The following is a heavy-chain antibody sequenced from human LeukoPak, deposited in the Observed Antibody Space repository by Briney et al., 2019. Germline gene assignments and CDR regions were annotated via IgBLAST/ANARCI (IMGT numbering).Heavy chain of an antibody. J-gene: IGHJ4*02. CDR2: ISGSGGST. Sequence: GGSLRLSCAASGFTFSSYAMSWVRQAPGKGLEWVSAISGSGGSTYYADSVKGRFTISRDNSKNTLYLQMNSLRAEDTAVYYCAKDSPGYSSSWYWGPSFDYWGQGTLVTVSS. V-gene: IGHV3-23*01. CDR3: AKDSPGYSSSWYWGPSFDY. CDR1: GFTFSSYA. D-gene: IGHD6-13*01.